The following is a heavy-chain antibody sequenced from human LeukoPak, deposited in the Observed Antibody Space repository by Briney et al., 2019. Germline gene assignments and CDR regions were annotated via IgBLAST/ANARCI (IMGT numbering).Heavy chain of an antibody. Sequence: SETLSLTCTVSGGSISSGSYYWRWIRQPAGKGLEWIGRIYTSGSTNYNPSLKSRVTISVDTSKNQFSLKLSSVTAADTAVYYCARERRHYYYGSGSYRDWFGPWGQGTLVTVSS. CDR3: ARERRHYYYGSGSYRDWFGP. V-gene: IGHV4-61*02. D-gene: IGHD3-10*01. CDR1: GGSISSGSYY. CDR2: IYTSGST. J-gene: IGHJ5*02.